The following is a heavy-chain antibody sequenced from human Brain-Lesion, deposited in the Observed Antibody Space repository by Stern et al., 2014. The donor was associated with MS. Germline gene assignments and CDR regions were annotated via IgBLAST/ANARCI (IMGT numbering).Heavy chain of an antibody. CDR3: ARRLAAAGRRNEYFDY. Sequence: VQLLESGPGLAKPSETLSLTCTVSGGSVSSRDYYWVWIRQPPGKGLEXLGSIRSSGATYSTPSLKSRVTMSIDTSSNQFSLRLPSVTAADTAVYYCARRLAAAGRRNEYFDYWGQGTLVTVSS. D-gene: IGHD6-25*01. CDR2: IRSSGAT. V-gene: IGHV4-39*01. CDR1: GGSVSSRDYY. J-gene: IGHJ4*02.